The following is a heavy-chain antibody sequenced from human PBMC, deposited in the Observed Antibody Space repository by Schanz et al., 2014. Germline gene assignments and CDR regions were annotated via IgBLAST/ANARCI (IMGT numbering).Heavy chain of an antibody. D-gene: IGHD4-17*01. CDR1: GGTFSSDT. CDR2: INLYGGST. Sequence: QVQLVQSEAEVKKPGSSVKVSCKASGGTFSSDTFSWVRQAPGQGLEWMGIINLYGGSTNYAQKFQGRVTVTRDTSTSTVYMELNSLRSEDTAVYYCARTIAYGGSSGYFDYWGQGTLVTVS. J-gene: IGHJ4*02. V-gene: IGHV1-46*03. CDR3: ARTIAYGGSSGYFDY.